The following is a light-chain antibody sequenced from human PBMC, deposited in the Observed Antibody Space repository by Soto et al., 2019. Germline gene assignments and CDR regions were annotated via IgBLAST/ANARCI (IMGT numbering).Light chain of an antibody. V-gene: IGKV3-20*01. CDR1: QSVRSNY. CDR2: DAS. J-gene: IGKJ4*01. CDR3: QQYGSTPLT. Sequence: IVLTQSPDTLSLSPGERATLSCRASQSVRSNYLAWYQQKPGQAPRFLIYDASSRATGIPDRFSGSGSGTDFTLIISRLEPEDFAVYYCQQYGSTPLTFGGGTKVDIK.